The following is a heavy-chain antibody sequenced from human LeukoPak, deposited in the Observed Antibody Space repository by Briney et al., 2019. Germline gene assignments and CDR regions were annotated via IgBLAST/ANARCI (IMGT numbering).Heavy chain of an antibody. CDR1: AGSISSGSYY. D-gene: IGHD3-10*01. CDR2: IYTSGST. V-gene: IGHV4-61*02. Sequence: SQTLSLTCTVSAGSISSGSYYWSWIRQPAGKRLEWIRRIYTSGSTNYNPSLNSRVTISVDTSKNQFPLKLSSVTAADTAVYYCARDWDGSGSSWFDPWGQGTLVTVSS. J-gene: IGHJ5*02. CDR3: ARDWDGSGSSWFDP.